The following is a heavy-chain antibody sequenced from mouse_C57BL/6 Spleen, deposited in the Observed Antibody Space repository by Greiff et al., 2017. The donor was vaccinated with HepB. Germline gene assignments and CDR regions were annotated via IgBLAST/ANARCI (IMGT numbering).Heavy chain of an antibody. CDR2: IDPENGDT. CDR1: GFNIKDDY. D-gene: IGHD2-3*01. CDR3: TTLDGYYDY. V-gene: IGHV14-4*01. Sequence: VQLKESGAELVRPGASVKLSCTASGFNIKDDYMHWVKQRPEQGLEWIGWIDPENGDTEYASKFQGKATITADTSSNTAYLQLSSLTSEDTAVYYCTTLDGYYDYWGQGTALTVSS. J-gene: IGHJ2*01.